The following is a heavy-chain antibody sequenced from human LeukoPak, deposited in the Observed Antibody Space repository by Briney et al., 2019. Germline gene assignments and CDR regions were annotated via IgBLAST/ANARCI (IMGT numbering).Heavy chain of an antibody. J-gene: IGHJ4*02. Sequence: GGSLRLSCAASGFTFSSYWMHWVRHAPRKGLVWVSRINSDGSSTSYADSVKGRFTISRDNSKNTLYLQMNSLRAEDTAVYYCAKDPGALTYYYDSSGSPSSYWGQGTLVTVSS. D-gene: IGHD3-22*01. CDR2: INSDGSST. CDR1: GFTFSSYW. V-gene: IGHV3-74*01. CDR3: AKDPGALTYYYDSSGSPSSY.